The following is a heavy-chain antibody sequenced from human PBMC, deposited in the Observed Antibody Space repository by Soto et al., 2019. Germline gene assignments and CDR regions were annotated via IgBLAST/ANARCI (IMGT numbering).Heavy chain of an antibody. D-gene: IGHD1-26*01. Sequence: EVLLLESGGGLVQPGGSLRLSCEASGFSFSSFAMNWVRQAPGKGLEWVSAIGDSGASTYYADSVKGRFTISRDNSRNTLYLQLSSLRAVDTAVYYCAEGVELDVWGNGTTVTVSS. CDR3: AEGVELDV. V-gene: IGHV3-23*01. J-gene: IGHJ6*04. CDR2: IGDSGAST. CDR1: GFSFSSFA.